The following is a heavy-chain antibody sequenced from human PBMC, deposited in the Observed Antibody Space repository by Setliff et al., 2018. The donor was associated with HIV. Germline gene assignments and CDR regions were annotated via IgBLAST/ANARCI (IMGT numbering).Heavy chain of an antibody. Sequence: GGSLRLSCAASEFTFRTYTMHWVRQAPGKGLEYVSAISSNGGSTYYADSVKGRFTISRDNSKNTLYLQMGSLRAEDMAVYYCASSWADGGNLDYWGQGTLVTVSS. CDR2: ISSNGGST. J-gene: IGHJ4*02. CDR3: ASSWADGGNLDY. CDR1: EFTFRTYT. D-gene: IGHD2-15*01. V-gene: IGHV3-64*02.